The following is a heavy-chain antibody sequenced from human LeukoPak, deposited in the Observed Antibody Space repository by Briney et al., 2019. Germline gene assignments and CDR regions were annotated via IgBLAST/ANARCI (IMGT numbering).Heavy chain of an antibody. CDR2: ISGSGGST. CDR3: ARVQGSGSYFGPDDY. Sequence: GGSLRLSCAASGFTFSSYAMSWVRQAPGKGLEWVSAISGSGGSTYYADSVKGRFTISRDNSKNTLYLQMNSLRAEDTAVYYCARVQGSGSYFGPDDYWGQGTLVTVSS. V-gene: IGHV3-23*01. CDR1: GFTFSSYA. J-gene: IGHJ4*02. D-gene: IGHD1-26*01.